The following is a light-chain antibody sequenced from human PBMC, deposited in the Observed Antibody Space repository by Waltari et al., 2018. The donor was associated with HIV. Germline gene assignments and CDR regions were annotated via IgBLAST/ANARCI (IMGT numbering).Light chain of an antibody. CDR2: SNS. Sequence: QSVLTQPPSASGTPGQRVTISCSGSSSNIGSNTVSWYQQLPGTAPKLFIYSNSQRPSGVPGRISGAKSGTSASLAIRGLQSEDEADYYCAAWDDSLNGWVFGGGTKLTVV. CDR3: AAWDDSLNGWV. V-gene: IGLV1-44*01. CDR1: SSNIGSNT. J-gene: IGLJ3*02.